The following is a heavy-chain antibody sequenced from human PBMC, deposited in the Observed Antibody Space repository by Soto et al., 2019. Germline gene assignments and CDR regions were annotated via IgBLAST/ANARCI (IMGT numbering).Heavy chain of an antibody. Sequence: SSETLSLTCTVSGGSISSYYWSWIRQPPGKGLEWIGYIYYSGSTNYNPSLKSRVTISVDTSKNQFSLKLSSVTAADTAVYYCAGTRTAMVTYIDYWGQGTLVTVS. V-gene: IGHV4-59*08. J-gene: IGHJ4*02. CDR1: GGSISSYY. CDR3: AGTRTAMVTYIDY. D-gene: IGHD5-18*01. CDR2: IYYSGST.